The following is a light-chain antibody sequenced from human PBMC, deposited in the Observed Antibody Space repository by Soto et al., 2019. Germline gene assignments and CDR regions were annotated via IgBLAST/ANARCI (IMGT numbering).Light chain of an antibody. Sequence: DIVLTQSPDTLSLSPGESATLSCRASQILSGTYLAWYQQKLGQSPRLLIYAASTMATGVPDRFSVSGSGTDFTLTISRLEPEDFAVYYCQHYVSSPLTFGGGTKVEIK. J-gene: IGKJ4*01. CDR1: QILSGTY. V-gene: IGKV3-20*01. CDR2: AAS. CDR3: QHYVSSPLT.